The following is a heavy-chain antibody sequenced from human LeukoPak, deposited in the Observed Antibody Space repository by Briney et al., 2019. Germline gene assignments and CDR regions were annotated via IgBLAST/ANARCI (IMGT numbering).Heavy chain of an antibody. V-gene: IGHV1-2*02. D-gene: IGHD5-12*01. Sequence: ASVKVSCKASGYTFTSYGISWVRQAPGQGLEWMGWINPNSGGTNYAQKFQGRVTMTRDTSISTAYMELSRLRSDDTAVYYCARGHSGYDNWFDPWGQGTLVTVSS. CDR1: GYTFTSYG. CDR3: ARGHSGYDNWFDP. CDR2: INPNSGGT. J-gene: IGHJ5*02.